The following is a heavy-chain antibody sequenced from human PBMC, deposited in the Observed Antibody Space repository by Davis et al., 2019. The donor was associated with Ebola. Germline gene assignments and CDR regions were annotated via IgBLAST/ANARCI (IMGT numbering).Heavy chain of an antibody. V-gene: IGHV3-30*18. CDR2: ISYDGNYK. Sequence: PGGSLRLSCAASGFSFSTYGMHWVRQAPAKGLEWAAVISYDGNYKNYVDSGQGRFTISRDNPDNTLYLQMNSLRAEDTAVYYCAQEYCSNSGSYCTYFDHWGQGTLVTVSS. CDR3: AQEYCSNSGSYCTYFDH. J-gene: IGHJ4*02. D-gene: IGHD3-10*01. CDR1: GFSFSTYG.